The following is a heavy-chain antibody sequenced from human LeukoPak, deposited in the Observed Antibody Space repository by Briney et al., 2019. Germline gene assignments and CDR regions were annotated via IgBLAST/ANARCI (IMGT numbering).Heavy chain of an antibody. CDR3: ARGLETGLSRGLFDY. Sequence: AGGSLRLSCAASGFTFSSYAMHWVRQAPGKRLEWVAVISYDGSNKYYADSVKGRFTISRDNSKNTLYLQMNSLRAEDTAVYYCARGLETGLSRGLFDYWGQGTLVTVSS. CDR1: GFTFSSYA. D-gene: IGHD3-10*01. J-gene: IGHJ4*02. V-gene: IGHV3-30-3*01. CDR2: ISYDGSNK.